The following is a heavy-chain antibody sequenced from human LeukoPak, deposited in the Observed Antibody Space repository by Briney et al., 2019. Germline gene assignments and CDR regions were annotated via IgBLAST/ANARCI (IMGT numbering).Heavy chain of an antibody. Sequence: ASVKVSCKVSGYTLTELSMHWVRQAPGKGLEWMGGFDPEDGETIYAQKFQGRVTMTRNTSISTAYMELSSLRSEDTAVYYCARVPYSSGDYWGQGTLVTVSS. J-gene: IGHJ4*02. V-gene: IGHV1-24*01. CDR1: GYTLTELS. CDR2: FDPEDGET. D-gene: IGHD6-19*01. CDR3: ARVPYSSGDY.